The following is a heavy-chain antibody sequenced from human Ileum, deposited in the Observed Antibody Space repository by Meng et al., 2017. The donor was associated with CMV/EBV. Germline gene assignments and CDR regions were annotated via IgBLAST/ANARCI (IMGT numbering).Heavy chain of an antibody. CDR1: AFTFSSYD. Sequence: GESLKISCAASAFTFSSYDMHWVRQTTGKGLEWVSGIANNGDTYYAGSVKGRFTISRENAKNSLYLQMNSLTAGDTAVYYCAREIAVAGTWYFDLWGRGTLVTVSS. J-gene: IGHJ2*01. CDR2: IANNGDT. V-gene: IGHV3-13*01. D-gene: IGHD6-19*01. CDR3: AREIAVAGTWYFDL.